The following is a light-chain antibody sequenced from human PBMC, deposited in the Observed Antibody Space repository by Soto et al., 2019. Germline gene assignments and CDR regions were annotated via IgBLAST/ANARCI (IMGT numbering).Light chain of an antibody. CDR1: QSVLYSSNNKNY. J-gene: IGKJ4*01. CDR3: QQYYSKPLT. CDR2: WAS. Sequence: DIVMTQSPDYLADSLDGRATINCKSSQSVLYSSNNKNYLGWYQQKVGQPPKLLIYWASTRESGVPDRFSGSGSGTDFTLTISSLQAEDVALYYCQQYYSKPLTFGGGTKVEIK. V-gene: IGKV4-1*01.